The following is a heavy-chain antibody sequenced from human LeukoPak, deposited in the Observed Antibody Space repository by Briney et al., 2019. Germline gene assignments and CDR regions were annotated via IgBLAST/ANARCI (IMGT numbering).Heavy chain of an antibody. CDR1: GYSISSGYY. V-gene: IGHV4-38-2*01. J-gene: IGHJ4*02. CDR2: ISNSGDT. CDR3: ARAPRSGWSD. D-gene: IGHD6-19*01. Sequence: SDTLSLTCAVSGYSISSGYYWGWIRQPPGGGLEWIGAISNSGDTYYKPSLKSRLIISLDTFKNHFSLSLISVTAADTAVYYCARAPRSGWSDWGRGTLVTVSS.